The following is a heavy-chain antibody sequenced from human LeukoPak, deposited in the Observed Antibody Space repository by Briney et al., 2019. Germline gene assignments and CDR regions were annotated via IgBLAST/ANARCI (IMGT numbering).Heavy chain of an antibody. CDR1: GGSISSYY. J-gene: IGHJ4*02. V-gene: IGHV4-4*07. D-gene: IGHD3-3*01. CDR3: ASSLSIFGVVPFDY. Sequence: SETLSLTCTVSGGSISSYYWSWIRQPAGKGLEWIGRIYTSGSTNYNPSLKSRVTMSVDTSKNQFSLKLSSVTAADTAVYYCASSLSIFGVVPFDYWGQGTLVTVSS. CDR2: IYTSGST.